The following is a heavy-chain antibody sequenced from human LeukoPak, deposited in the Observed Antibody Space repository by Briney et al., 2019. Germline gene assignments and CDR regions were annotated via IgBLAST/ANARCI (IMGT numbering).Heavy chain of an antibody. CDR2: IIPIFGTT. Sequence: ASVKVSCKASGGTFSSYAISWVRQAPGQGLGWMGGIIPIFGTTNYAQKFQGRVTITADKSTSTAYMELSSLRSEDTAVYYCARMEMATMSIGYWGQGTLVTVSS. D-gene: IGHD5-24*01. J-gene: IGHJ4*02. CDR3: ARMEMATMSIGY. CDR1: GGTFSSYA. V-gene: IGHV1-69*06.